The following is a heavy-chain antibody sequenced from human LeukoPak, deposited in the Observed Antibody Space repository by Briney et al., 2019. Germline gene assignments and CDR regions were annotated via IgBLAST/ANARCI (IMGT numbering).Heavy chain of an antibody. CDR3: ARQKRVIGSPYYDSSGYRRPYYFDY. CDR2: INPSGGST. D-gene: IGHD3-22*01. J-gene: IGHJ4*02. V-gene: IGHV1-46*01. Sequence: ASVKVSCKASGYTFTSYYMHWVRQPPGQGLEWMGIINPSGGSTSYAQKFQGRVTMTRDMSTSTVYMELSSLRSEDTAVYYCARQKRVIGSPYYDSSGYRRPYYFDYWGQGTLVTVSS. CDR1: GYTFTSYY.